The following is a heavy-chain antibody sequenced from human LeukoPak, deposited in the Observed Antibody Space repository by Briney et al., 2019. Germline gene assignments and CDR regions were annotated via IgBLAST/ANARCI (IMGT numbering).Heavy chain of an antibody. CDR3: ARTVADDYYYYGMDV. Sequence: GASVTVSCKASGYTFTGYYMHWVRQAPGQGLEWMGWINPNSGGTNYAQKFRGRVTMTRDTSISTAYMELSRLRSDDTAVYYCARTVADDYYYYGMDVWGQGTTVTVSS. D-gene: IGHD6-19*01. CDR2: INPNSGGT. V-gene: IGHV1-2*02. CDR1: GYTFTGYY. J-gene: IGHJ6*02.